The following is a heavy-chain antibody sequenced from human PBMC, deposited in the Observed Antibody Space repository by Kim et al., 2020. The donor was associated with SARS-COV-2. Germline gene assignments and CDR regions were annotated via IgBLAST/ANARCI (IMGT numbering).Heavy chain of an antibody. V-gene: IGHV3-53*04. CDR1: GFNVGSNY. J-gene: IGHJ6*02. D-gene: IGHD6-19*01. Sequence: GGSLRLSCAASGFNVGSNYMTWVRQAPGKGLEWVSVIYSGDTTYYADSVKGRFTIFRHFSKNTLFLQMNSLRPEDTAVYYCARGAVRRMDVWGQGTTVT. CDR2: IYSGDTT. CDR3: ARGAVRRMDV.